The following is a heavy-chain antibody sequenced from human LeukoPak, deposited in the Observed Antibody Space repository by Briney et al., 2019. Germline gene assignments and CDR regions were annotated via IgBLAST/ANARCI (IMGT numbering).Heavy chain of an antibody. V-gene: IGHV3-11*01. CDR2: ISSSGSTI. D-gene: IGHD3-22*01. CDR1: GFTFSDYY. CDR3: ARDHYYDSSGYFLGFDY. Sequence: SGGSLRLSCAASGFTFSDYYMSWIRQAPGKGLEWVSYISSSGSTIYYADSVKGRFTISRDNAKNSLYLQMNSLRAEDTAVYYCARDHYYDSSGYFLGFDYWGQGTLVTVSS. J-gene: IGHJ4*02.